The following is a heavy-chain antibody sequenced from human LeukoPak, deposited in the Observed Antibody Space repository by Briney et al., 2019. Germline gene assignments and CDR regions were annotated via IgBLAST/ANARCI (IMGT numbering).Heavy chain of an antibody. CDR2: IKEDGREK. J-gene: IGHJ4*02. CDR3: ARGGRPDY. D-gene: IGHD3-10*01. V-gene: IGHV3-7*01. CDR1: RFTFSSSW. Sequence: GGSLRLSCATSRFTFSSSWMSWVRQAPGKGLECVANIKEDGREKYYVDSVKGRFTISRDNAKNSLYLQMSSLRAEDTAVYYCARGGRPDYWGQGTLVTVSS.